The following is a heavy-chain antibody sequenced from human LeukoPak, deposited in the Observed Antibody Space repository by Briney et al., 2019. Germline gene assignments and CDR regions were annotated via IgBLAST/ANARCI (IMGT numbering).Heavy chain of an antibody. V-gene: IGHV3-64*01. J-gene: IGHJ4*02. CDR2: ISSNGGST. CDR1: GFTFSSYA. D-gene: IGHD5-18*01. CDR3: ARDGIQLWSGFDY. Sequence: TGGSLRLSCAASGFTFSSYAMHWVRQAPGKGLEYVSAISSNGGSTYYANSVKGRFTISRDNSKNTLYLQMGSLRAEDMAVYYCARDGIQLWSGFDYWGQGTLVTVSS.